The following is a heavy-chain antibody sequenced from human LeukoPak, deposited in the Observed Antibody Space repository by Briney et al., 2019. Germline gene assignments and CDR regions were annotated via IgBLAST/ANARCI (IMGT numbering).Heavy chain of an antibody. D-gene: IGHD2-15*01. V-gene: IGHV1-2*02. CDR3: ARSGGYCSGGSCQKHRWNYYYYMDV. Sequence: ASVKVSCKASGYTLTGYYIHWVRQAPGQGLEWMGWINPNTGGTNYAQKFQGRVTMTRDTSISTAYMELSMLRSDDTAVYYCARSGGYCSGGSCQKHRWNYYYYMDVWGKGTTVTISS. J-gene: IGHJ6*03. CDR1: GYTLTGYY. CDR2: INPNTGGT.